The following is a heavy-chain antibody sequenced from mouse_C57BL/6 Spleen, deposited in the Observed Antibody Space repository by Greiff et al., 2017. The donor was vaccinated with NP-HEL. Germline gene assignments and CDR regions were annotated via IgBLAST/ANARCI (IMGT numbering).Heavy chain of an antibody. CDR1: GYSITSGYY. V-gene: IGHV3-6*01. D-gene: IGHD2-3*01. CDR3: ARVYDGYTYYFDY. Sequence: EVKLQESGPGLVKPSQSLSLTCSVTGYSITSGYYWNWIRQFPGNKLEWMGYISYDGSNNYNPSLKNRISITRDTSKNQFFLKLNSVTTEDTATYYCARVYDGYTYYFDYWGQGTTLTVSS. J-gene: IGHJ2*01. CDR2: ISYDGSN.